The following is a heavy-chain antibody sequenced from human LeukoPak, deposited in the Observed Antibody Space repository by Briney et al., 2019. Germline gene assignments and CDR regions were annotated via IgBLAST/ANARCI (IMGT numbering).Heavy chain of an antibody. J-gene: IGHJ4*02. Sequence: SETLSLTCTVSGGPISNGDYYWSWIRQPPGKGLEWIGYIYYSGSTYYNPSLKSRITISVDTSKNQFSLKLSPVTAADTAVYYCARDRDTAMVFDYWGQGTLVTVSS. V-gene: IGHV4-30-4*01. D-gene: IGHD5-18*01. CDR3: ARDRDTAMVFDY. CDR1: GGPISNGDYY. CDR2: IYYSGST.